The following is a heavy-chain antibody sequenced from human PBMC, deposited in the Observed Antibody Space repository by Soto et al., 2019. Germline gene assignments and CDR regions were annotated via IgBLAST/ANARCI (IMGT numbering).Heavy chain of an antibody. Sequence: GESLKISCKGSGYSFTSYWIGWVRQMPGKGLEWKGIIYPGDSDTRYSPSFQGQVTISADKSISTAYLQWSSLKASDTAMYYCARLTYYDFWSGYWSYFDYWGQGTLVTVSS. D-gene: IGHD3-3*01. CDR1: GYSFTSYW. CDR2: IYPGDSDT. V-gene: IGHV5-51*01. J-gene: IGHJ4*02. CDR3: ARLTYYDFWSGYWSYFDY.